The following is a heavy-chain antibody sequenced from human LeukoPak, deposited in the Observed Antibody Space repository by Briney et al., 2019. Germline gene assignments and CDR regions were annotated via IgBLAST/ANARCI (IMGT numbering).Heavy chain of an antibody. V-gene: IGHV4-4*02. Sequence: SETLSLTCAVSGGSILSTNWWSWVRQPPGKGLEWIGEVHLSGASNYNPSLKSRVSMSIDKSRNLLSLELTSVTAADTAIYYCARESGAFSPFGFWGQGTLVTVSS. CDR3: ARESGAFSPFGF. J-gene: IGHJ4*02. CDR1: GGSILSTNW. CDR2: VHLSGAS. D-gene: IGHD1-26*01.